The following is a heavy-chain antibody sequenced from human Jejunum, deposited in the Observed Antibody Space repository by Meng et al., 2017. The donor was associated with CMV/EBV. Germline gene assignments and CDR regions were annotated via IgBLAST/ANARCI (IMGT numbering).Heavy chain of an antibody. J-gene: IGHJ5*02. CDR2: VYWDDDK. CDR1: SLTTRGVG. CDR3: ARSGGSTWYEEKNWFDP. Sequence: SLTTRGVGVGLIRQPPGKALEWLALVYWDDDKRYNPSLKSRLTITRDTSKNQVVLTMTNMDPADTATYFCARSGGSTWYEEKNWFDPWGQGTLVTVSS. D-gene: IGHD6-13*01. V-gene: IGHV2-5*02.